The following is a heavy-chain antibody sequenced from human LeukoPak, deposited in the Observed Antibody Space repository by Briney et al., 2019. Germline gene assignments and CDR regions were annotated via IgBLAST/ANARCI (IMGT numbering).Heavy chain of an antibody. CDR2: IKEDESEK. CDR3: ARDSRVYYDSSSRWFDP. D-gene: IGHD3-22*01. CDR1: GFTFSSFW. V-gene: IGHV3-7*01. Sequence: GGSLRLSCAASGFTFSSFWMSWVRQAPGKGLELVANIKEDESEKYYVDSVKGRFTISRDNAKNSLYLQMNSLRAEDTAVYYCARDSRVYYDSSSRWFDPWGQGTLVTVSS. J-gene: IGHJ5*02.